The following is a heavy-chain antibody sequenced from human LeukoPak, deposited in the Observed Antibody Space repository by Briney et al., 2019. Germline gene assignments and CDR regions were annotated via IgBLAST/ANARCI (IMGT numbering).Heavy chain of an antibody. CDR1: GFTLSSYW. CDR3: ARGLTLLGYCSSTSCLMNY. D-gene: IGHD2-2*01. J-gene: IGHJ4*02. CDR2: IDSDGSTT. Sequence: GGSLRLSCAVSGFTLSSYWMHWVRQAPGKGLVWVSRIDSDGSTTDYADSVKGRFTFSRDNANNTLYLQMNSLRAEDAGVYYCARGLTLLGYCSSTSCLMNYWGQGTLVTVSS. V-gene: IGHV3-74*01.